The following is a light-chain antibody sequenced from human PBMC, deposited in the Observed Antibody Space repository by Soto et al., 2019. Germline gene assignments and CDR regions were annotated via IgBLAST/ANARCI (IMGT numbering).Light chain of an antibody. CDR1: QSITNW. CDR3: QQYNSYSRT. J-gene: IGKJ3*01. Sequence: DIQMTQSPSTLSGSVGDRVTITCRASQSITNWLAWYQQKPGKAPKPLIYDASSLKSGVPSRFSGSGSGTEFTLTISSLQPDDFATYYCQQYNSYSRTFGPGTKVDIK. V-gene: IGKV1-5*01. CDR2: DAS.